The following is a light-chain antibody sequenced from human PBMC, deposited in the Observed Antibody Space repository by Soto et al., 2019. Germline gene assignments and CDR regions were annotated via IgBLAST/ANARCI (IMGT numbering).Light chain of an antibody. CDR2: GAS. Sequence: IVLTQSPGTLSLSPGERATLSCRASQSVSSSYLGWYQQKPGQAPRLLIYGASSRAIGVPDRFSGSGSGTDFTLTISRLEPEDFAVYYCQQYGSSLLTFGGGTKV. J-gene: IGKJ4*01. CDR3: QQYGSSLLT. CDR1: QSVSSSY. V-gene: IGKV3-20*01.